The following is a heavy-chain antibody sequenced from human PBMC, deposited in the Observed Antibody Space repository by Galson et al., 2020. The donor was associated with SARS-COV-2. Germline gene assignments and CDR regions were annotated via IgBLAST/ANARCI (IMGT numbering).Heavy chain of an antibody. Sequence: GGSLRLSCAASGFTFSSYAMHWVRQAPGKGLEWVAVISYDGSNKYYADSVKGRFTISRDNSKNTLYLQMNSLRAEDTAVYYCARDSSGCYLSYWGQGTLVTVSS. D-gene: IGHD6-19*01. CDR1: GFTFSSYA. J-gene: IGHJ4*02. V-gene: IGHV3-30*04. CDR3: ARDSSGCYLSY. CDR2: ISYDGSNK.